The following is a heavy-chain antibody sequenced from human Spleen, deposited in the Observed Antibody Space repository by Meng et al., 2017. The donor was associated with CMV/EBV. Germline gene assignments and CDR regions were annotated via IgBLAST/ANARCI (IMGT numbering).Heavy chain of an antibody. J-gene: IGHJ4*02. CDR3: ATGTTGFISY. Sequence: GQLQNGGAVRLKPSETLSLTCAVYGGSFSGYYWSRIRQPPGKGLECIGEINHSGSTNYNPSLKSRVTISVDTSKNQFSLKLSSVTAADTAVYYCATGTTGFISYWGQGTLVTVSS. CDR1: GGSFSGYY. D-gene: IGHD4-17*01. V-gene: IGHV4-34*01. CDR2: INHSGST.